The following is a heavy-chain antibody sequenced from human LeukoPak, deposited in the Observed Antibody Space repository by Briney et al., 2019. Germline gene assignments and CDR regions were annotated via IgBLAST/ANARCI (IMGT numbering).Heavy chain of an antibody. D-gene: IGHD4-17*01. CDR3: ARGADTVADY. V-gene: IGHV4-34*01. Sequence: SETLSLTCAVYGGSFSGYYWSWIRQPPGKGLEWIGEINHSGSTNYNPSLKSRVTISVDTSKNQFSLKLSSVTAADTAVYYCARGADTVADYWGQGTLVTVSS. J-gene: IGHJ4*02. CDR2: INHSGST. CDR1: GGSFSGYY.